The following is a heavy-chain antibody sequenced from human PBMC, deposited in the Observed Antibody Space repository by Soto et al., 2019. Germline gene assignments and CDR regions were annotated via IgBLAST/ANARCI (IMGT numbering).Heavy chain of an antibody. CDR3: AKDGNVYTSGWYAPSLDY. CDR2: ISYDGSNE. D-gene: IGHD6-19*01. Sequence: SGGSLRLSCAASGFAFGSYGMHWVRQAPGKGLEWVALISYDGSNEYYADSVKGRFTISRDNSQNTLDLQMNSLRADDTAVYYCAKDGNVYTSGWYAPSLDYWGQGTLVTSPQ. J-gene: IGHJ4*02. CDR1: GFAFGSYG. V-gene: IGHV3-30*18.